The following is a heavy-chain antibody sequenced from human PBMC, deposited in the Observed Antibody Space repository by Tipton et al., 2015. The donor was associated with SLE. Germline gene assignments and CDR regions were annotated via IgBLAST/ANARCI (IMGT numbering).Heavy chain of an antibody. Sequence: SLRLSCAASGFTFSSYAMSWVRQAPGKGLEWVANIKQDGSEKYYVDSVKGRFTISRDNAKNSLYLQMNSLRVEDTAVYYCARRGWYSGYDFGGQGTLVTVSS. J-gene: IGHJ4*02. CDR1: GFTFSSYA. D-gene: IGHD5-12*01. CDR3: ARRGWYSGYDF. V-gene: IGHV3-7*01. CDR2: IKQDGSEK.